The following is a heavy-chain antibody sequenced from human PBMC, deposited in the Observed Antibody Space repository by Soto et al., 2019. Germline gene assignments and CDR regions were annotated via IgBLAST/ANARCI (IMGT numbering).Heavy chain of an antibody. CDR3: ARQLPATEDAFDI. V-gene: IGHV5-51*01. J-gene: IGHJ3*02. D-gene: IGHD2-2*01. Sequence: PGESLKISCKGSGYSFTSYWIGWVRQMPGKGLEWKGIIYPGDSDARYSPSFQGQVTISADKSISTAYLQWSSLKASDTAMYYCARQLPATEDAFDIWGQGTMVTVSS. CDR1: GYSFTSYW. CDR2: IYPGDSDA.